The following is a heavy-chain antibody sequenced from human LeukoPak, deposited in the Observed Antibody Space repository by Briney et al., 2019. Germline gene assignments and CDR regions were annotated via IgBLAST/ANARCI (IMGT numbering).Heavy chain of an antibody. Sequence: SETLSLTCAVYGGSFSGYYWSWIRQPPGKGLEWIGEINHSGSTNYNPSLKSRVTISVDTSKNQFSLKLSSVTAADTAVYYRARGYGSGVFDYWGQGTLVTVSS. CDR1: GGSFSGYY. CDR3: ARGYGSGVFDY. V-gene: IGHV4-34*01. CDR2: INHSGST. J-gene: IGHJ4*02. D-gene: IGHD3-10*01.